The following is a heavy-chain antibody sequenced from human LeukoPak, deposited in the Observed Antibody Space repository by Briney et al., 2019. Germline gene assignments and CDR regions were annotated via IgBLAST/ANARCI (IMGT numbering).Heavy chain of an antibody. CDR2: IRSKANSYAT. CDR1: GFTFSGSA. D-gene: IGHD3-22*01. Sequence: PGGSPRLSCAASGFTFSGSAMHWVRQASGKGLEWVGRIRSKANSYATAYAASVKGRFTISRDDSKNTAYLQMNSLKTEDTAVYYCTAHDSIILNYYYYMDVWGKGTTVTVSS. J-gene: IGHJ6*03. V-gene: IGHV3-73*01. CDR3: TAHDSIILNYYYYMDV.